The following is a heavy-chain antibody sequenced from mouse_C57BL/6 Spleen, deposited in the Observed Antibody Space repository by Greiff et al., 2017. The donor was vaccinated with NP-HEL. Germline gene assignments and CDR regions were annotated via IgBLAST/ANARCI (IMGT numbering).Heavy chain of an antibody. CDR1: GYSITSGYY. V-gene: IGHV3-6*01. Sequence: ESGPGLVQPSQSLSLTCSVTGYSITSGYYWNWIRQFPGNKLEWMGYISYDGSNHYNPSLKNRISITRDTSKNQFFLKLKSVTTEDTATYYCARSTTVVAPDYWGQGTTLTVSS. D-gene: IGHD1-1*01. CDR3: ARSTTVVAPDY. J-gene: IGHJ2*01. CDR2: ISYDGSN.